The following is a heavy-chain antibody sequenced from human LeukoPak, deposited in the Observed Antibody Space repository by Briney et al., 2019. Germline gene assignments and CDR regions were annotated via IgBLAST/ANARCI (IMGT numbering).Heavy chain of an antibody. J-gene: IGHJ6*03. V-gene: IGHV3-30*02. D-gene: IGHD6-6*01. CDR1: GFTFSSYG. CDR2: IRYDGSNK. Sequence: GGSLRLSCAASGFTFSSYGMHWVRQAPGKGLEWVAFIRYDGSNKYYADSVKGRFTISRDNSKNTLYLQMNSLRAEDTAVYYCAKTRPKGYYYYYMDVWGKGTTVTVSS. CDR3: AKTRPKGYYYYYMDV.